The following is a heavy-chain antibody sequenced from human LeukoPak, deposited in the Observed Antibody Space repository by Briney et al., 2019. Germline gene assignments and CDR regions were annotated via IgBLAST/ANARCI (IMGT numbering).Heavy chain of an antibody. CDR3: ARGRTGVMATDDAFDI. J-gene: IGHJ3*02. V-gene: IGHV1-69*05. Sequence: GASVKVSCKASGGTFSSYAISWVRQAPGQGLEWMGGIIPIFGTANYAQKFQGRVTITTDESTSTAYMELSSLRSEDTAVYYCARGRTGVMATDDAFDIWGQGTMVTVSS. CDR2: IIPIFGTA. CDR1: GGTFSSYA. D-gene: IGHD5-24*01.